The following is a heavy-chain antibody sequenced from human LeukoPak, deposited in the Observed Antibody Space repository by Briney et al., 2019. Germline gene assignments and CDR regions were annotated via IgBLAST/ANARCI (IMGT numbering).Heavy chain of an antibody. V-gene: IGHV3-33*01. CDR1: GFTFSSYG. J-gene: IGHJ4*02. Sequence: PGRSLRLSCAASGFTFSSYGMHWVRQAPGKGLEWVAVIWYDRSNKYYADSVKGRFTISRDNSKNTLYLQMNSLRAEDTAVYYCARGHLYSSGWYDYWGQGTLVTVSS. CDR3: ARGHLYSSGWYDY. D-gene: IGHD6-19*01. CDR2: IWYDRSNK.